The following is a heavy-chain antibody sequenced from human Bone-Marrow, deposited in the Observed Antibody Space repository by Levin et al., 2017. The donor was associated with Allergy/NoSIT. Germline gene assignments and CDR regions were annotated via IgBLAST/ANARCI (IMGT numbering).Heavy chain of an antibody. V-gene: IGHV4-31*03. Sequence: SSETLSLTCTVSGDSINRGGFFWTWIRQPPGKGLEWIGYITDTGSTFYNPSLKSRITLSRDTSQNQFVLRVTSVTAADTAIYYCARLVDSRGYSGYVDNWGRGSLVTVSS. D-gene: IGHD5-12*01. CDR2: ITDTGST. CDR3: ARLVDSRGYSGYVDN. J-gene: IGHJ4*02. CDR1: GDSINRGGFF.